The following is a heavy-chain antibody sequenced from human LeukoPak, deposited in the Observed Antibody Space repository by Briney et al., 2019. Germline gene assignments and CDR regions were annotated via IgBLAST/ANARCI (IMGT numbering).Heavy chain of an antibody. Sequence: PGGSLRLSCAASGFTFSSYAMSWVRQAPGKGLEWVSAISGSGGSTYYADTVKGRFTISRDNSKNTLYLQMNSLRAEDTAVYYCAKYSSGWYYFDYWGQGTLVTVSS. CDR2: ISGSGGST. D-gene: IGHD6-19*01. CDR1: GFTFSSYA. V-gene: IGHV3-23*01. J-gene: IGHJ4*02. CDR3: AKYSSGWYYFDY.